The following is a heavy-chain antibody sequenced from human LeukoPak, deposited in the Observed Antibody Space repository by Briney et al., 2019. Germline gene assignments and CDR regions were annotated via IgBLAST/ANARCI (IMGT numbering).Heavy chain of an antibody. D-gene: IGHD3-10*01. V-gene: IGHV3-23*01. CDR2: ISGSGGST. CDR3: AKDLVRGVLKGEGEPADY. CDR1: GFTFSSYA. J-gene: IGHJ4*02. Sequence: QPGGSLRLSCAASGFTFSSYAMSWVRQAPGKGLEWVSAISGSGGSTYYADSVKGRFTISRDNSKNTLYLQMNSLRAEDTAVYYCAKDLVRGVLKGEGEPADYWGQGTLVTVSS.